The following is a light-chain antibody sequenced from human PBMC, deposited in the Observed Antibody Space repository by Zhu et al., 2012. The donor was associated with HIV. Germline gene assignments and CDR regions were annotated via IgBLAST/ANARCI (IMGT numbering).Light chain of an antibody. V-gene: IGKV3-20*01. CDR3: HQYDDSWT. Sequence: EIVLTQSPGTLSLSPGDRATLACRASHSVNRNYVIWYQQKPGQAPRPLIYGASDRASGVPDRFSGSGSGTDFTLTISRLEPEDFAVYYCHQYDDSWTFGQGTKVEIK. CDR1: HSVNRNY. J-gene: IGKJ1*01. CDR2: GAS.